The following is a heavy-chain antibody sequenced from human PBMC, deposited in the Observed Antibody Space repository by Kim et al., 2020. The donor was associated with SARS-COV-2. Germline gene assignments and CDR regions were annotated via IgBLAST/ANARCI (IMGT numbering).Heavy chain of an antibody. J-gene: IGHJ6*02. CDR1: GFTFSSYS. Sequence: GGSLRLSCAASGFTFSSYSMNWVRQAPGKGLEWVSSISSSSSYIYYADSVKGRFTISRDNAKNSLYLQMNSPRAEDTAVYYCARDMGSSWYFSAAMDVWGQGTTVTVSS. CDR2: ISSSSSYI. CDR3: ARDMGSSWYFSAAMDV. V-gene: IGHV3-21*01. D-gene: IGHD6-13*01.